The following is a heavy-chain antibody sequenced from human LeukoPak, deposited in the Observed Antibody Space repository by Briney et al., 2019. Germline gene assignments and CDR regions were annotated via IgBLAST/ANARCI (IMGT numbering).Heavy chain of an antibody. CDR3: ASSSIAARIFDY. J-gene: IGHJ4*02. D-gene: IGHD6-6*01. Sequence: SETLSLTCTVSGGSISSYYWSWIRQPPGTGLEWIGYIYTSGSTNYNPSLKSRVTISVDTSKNQFSLKLSSVTAADTAVYYCASSSIAARIFDYWGQGTLVTVSS. CDR2: IYTSGST. V-gene: IGHV4-4*09. CDR1: GGSISSYY.